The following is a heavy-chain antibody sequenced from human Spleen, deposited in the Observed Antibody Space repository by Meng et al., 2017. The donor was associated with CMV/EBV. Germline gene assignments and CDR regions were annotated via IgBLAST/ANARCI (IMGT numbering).Heavy chain of an antibody. D-gene: IGHD5-18*01. CDR1: CGSISSGDVY. CDR3: ARGAGYSYGSGYFDL. J-gene: IGHJ2*01. V-gene: IGHV4-30-4*08. CDR2: YFYNRGT. Sequence: HVAPLEARRRGVVPSQTPAPPPPVSCGSISSGDVYWSWFRQPHGKGLEGIGDYFYNRGTNYNPPLKRRVTISVETSKNQFSLKLSSVIAADTAVYYCARGAGYSYGSGYFDLWGRGTPVTVSS.